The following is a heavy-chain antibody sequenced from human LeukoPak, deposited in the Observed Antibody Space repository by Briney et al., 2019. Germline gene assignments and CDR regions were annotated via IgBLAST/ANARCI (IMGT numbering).Heavy chain of an antibody. Sequence: GRSLRLSCAASGFSFDDYVMHWVRQAPGKGLEWVSGISWNSGTIGYADSVKGRFTISRDNAKKSLYLQMNSLRAEDTAVYCCARDAVDTANAVWGQGTTVTVSS. CDR1: GFSFDDYV. CDR2: ISWNSGTI. J-gene: IGHJ6*02. V-gene: IGHV3-9*01. CDR3: ARDAVDTANAV. D-gene: IGHD5-18*01.